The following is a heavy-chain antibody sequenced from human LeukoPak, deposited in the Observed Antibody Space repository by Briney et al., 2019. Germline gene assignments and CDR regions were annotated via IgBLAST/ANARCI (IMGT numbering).Heavy chain of an antibody. V-gene: IGHV4-38-2*02. D-gene: IGHD3-3*01. CDR3: ARVAIFGGDLFDY. J-gene: IGHJ4*02. CDR1: GYSISSGYY. CDR2: IYHSGST. Sequence: PSETLSLTCTVSGYSISSGYYWGWIRQPPGKGLEWIGSIYHSGSTYYNPSLKSRVTISVDTSKNQFSLKLSSVTAADTAVYYCARVAIFGGDLFDYWGQGTLVTVSS.